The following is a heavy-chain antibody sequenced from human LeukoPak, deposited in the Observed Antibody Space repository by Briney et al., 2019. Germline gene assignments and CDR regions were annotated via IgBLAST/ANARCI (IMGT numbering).Heavy chain of an antibody. Sequence: GGSLRLSCAASGFTFSSYGMSWVRQAPGKGLEWVSYISSSGSTIYYADSVKGRFTISRDNAKNSLYLQMNSLRAEDTAVYYCARQESRCYYFEGLDYWGQGTLVIVSS. CDR2: ISSSGSTI. D-gene: IGHD3-22*01. J-gene: IGHJ4*02. CDR1: GFTFSSYG. V-gene: IGHV3-48*04. CDR3: ARQESRCYYFEGLDY.